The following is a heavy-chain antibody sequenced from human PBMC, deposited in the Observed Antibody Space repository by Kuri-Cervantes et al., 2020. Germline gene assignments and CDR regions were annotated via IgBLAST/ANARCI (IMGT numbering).Heavy chain of an antibody. CDR3: ARVRSPHVRAVAGTEMDY. Sequence: SVKVSCKASGGTFSSYAISWVRQAPGQGLEWMGGIIPIFGTANYAQKFQGRVTITADESTSTAYMELSSLRSEDTAVYYCARVRSPHVRAVAGTEMDYWGQGTLVTVSS. V-gene: IGHV1-69*13. CDR1: GGTFSSYA. D-gene: IGHD6-19*01. J-gene: IGHJ4*02. CDR2: IIPIFGTA.